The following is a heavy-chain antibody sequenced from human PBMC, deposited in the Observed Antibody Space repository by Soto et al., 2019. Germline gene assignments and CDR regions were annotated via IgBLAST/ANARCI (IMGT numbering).Heavy chain of an antibody. J-gene: IGHJ6*02. D-gene: IGHD3-10*01. CDR1: GGPINMGGYY. CDR2: IYYSGST. Sequence: QVKLQESGPGLVKLSHTLSLTCTVSGGPINMGGYYYNCMRQHPGKALQWIGYIYYSGSTYYNPPLKSRVSMTVDSSKTQFCLKLSSVTAAATAVSYWAGARVSSYYGSGSEPLAVWGRGTTVTVSS. CDR3: AGARVSSYYGSGSEPLAV. V-gene: IGHV4-31*03.